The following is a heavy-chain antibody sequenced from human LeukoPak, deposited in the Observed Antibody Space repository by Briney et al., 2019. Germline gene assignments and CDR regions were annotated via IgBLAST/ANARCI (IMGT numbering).Heavy chain of an antibody. J-gene: IGHJ3*02. CDR3: ARHRFIAVAGDAFDI. CDR1: GGSISSSSYY. CDR2: IYYSGST. D-gene: IGHD6-19*01. V-gene: IGHV4-39*01. Sequence: SETLSLTCTVSGGSISSSSYYWGWIRQPPGKGLEWIGSIYYSGSTYYNPSLKSRVTISVDTSKNQFSLKLSSVTAADTAVYYCARHRFIAVAGDAFDIWGQGTMVTVSS.